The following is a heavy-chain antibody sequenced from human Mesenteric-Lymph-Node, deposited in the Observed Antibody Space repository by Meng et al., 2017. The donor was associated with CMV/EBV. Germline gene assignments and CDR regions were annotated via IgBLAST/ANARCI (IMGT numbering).Heavy chain of an antibody. Sequence: GGSLRLSCEVSGFTFDDYAMHWVRQRPGKGLEWVSGISWNNDPTGYADSVKGRFTISRDNSKNTLYLQMNSLRAEDTAVYYCAKVLLLEWLLYLTSYGMDVWGQGTTVTVSS. CDR3: AKVLLLEWLLYLTSYGMDV. V-gene: IGHV3-9*01. CDR2: ISWNNDPT. J-gene: IGHJ6*02. D-gene: IGHD3-3*01. CDR1: GFTFDDYA.